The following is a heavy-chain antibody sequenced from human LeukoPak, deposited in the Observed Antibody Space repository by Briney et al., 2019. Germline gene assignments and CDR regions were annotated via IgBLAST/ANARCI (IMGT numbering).Heavy chain of an antibody. CDR1: GFTVSSNY. J-gene: IGHJ4*02. D-gene: IGHD6-13*01. V-gene: IGHV3-15*01. CDR3: TTDIPAGVYSSSWYAYHRQVGGGRIASPFDY. CDR2: IKSKTDGGTT. Sequence: GGSLRLSCAASGFTVSSNYMSWVRQAPGKGLEWVGRIKSKTDGGTTDYAAPVKGRFTISRDDSKNTLYLQMNSLKTEDTAVYYCTTDIPAGVYSSSWYAYHRQVGGGRIASPFDYWGQGTLVTVSS.